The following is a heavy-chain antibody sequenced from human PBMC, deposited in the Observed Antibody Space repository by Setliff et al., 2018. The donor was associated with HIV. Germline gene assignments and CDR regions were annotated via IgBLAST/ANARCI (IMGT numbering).Heavy chain of an antibody. CDR1: TYTFITHA. V-gene: IGHV1-3*01. J-gene: IGHJ3*02. D-gene: IGHD3-22*01. CDR3: ASPYDSSGNYLGAFDI. CDR2: INAGNDDT. Sequence: ASVKVSCKTSTYTFITHAMHWLRQAPGQRPEWMGWINAGNDDTKYSQELQGRVTITRDTSASTVYMELRSLRSEDTAVYYCASPYDSSGNYLGAFDIWGQGTMVTVSS.